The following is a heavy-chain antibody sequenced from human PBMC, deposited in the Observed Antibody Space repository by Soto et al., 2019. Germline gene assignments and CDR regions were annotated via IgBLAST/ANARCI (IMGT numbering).Heavy chain of an antibody. Sequence: ASVKVSCKASGYTFTGYYMHWVRQAPGQGLEWMGWINPNSGGTNYAQKFQGWVIMTRDTSISTAYMELSRLRSDDTAVYYGARGPGIAAAGTPPHYYYYGMAVWGQGTTVTVSS. CDR3: ARGPGIAAAGTPPHYYYYGMAV. D-gene: IGHD6-13*01. J-gene: IGHJ6*02. CDR2: INPNSGGT. CDR1: GYTFTGYY. V-gene: IGHV1-2*04.